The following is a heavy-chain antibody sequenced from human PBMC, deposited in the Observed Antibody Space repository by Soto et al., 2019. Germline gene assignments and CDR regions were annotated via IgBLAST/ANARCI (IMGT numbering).Heavy chain of an antibody. J-gene: IGHJ6*02. CDR1: GYTFTNYE. CDR2: VNPDSDNT. V-gene: IGHV1-8*01. Sequence: ASVKFSCKTSGYTFTNYEINWVRQAAGQWLDWMGWVNPDSDNTGYAQKFPGRVTMTMDTSRRTAYMELNSLRSDDTTFHYCARGRGYCSTTSCYHPGWFPYGMDVWGQGTTVTVYS. CDR3: ARGRGYCSTTSCYHPGWFPYGMDV. D-gene: IGHD2-2*01.